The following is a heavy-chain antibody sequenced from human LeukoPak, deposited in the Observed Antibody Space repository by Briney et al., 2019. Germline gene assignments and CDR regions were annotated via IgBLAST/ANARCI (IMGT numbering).Heavy chain of an antibody. CDR1: GITFTIAG. CDR3: AKDKGNRYFDY. V-gene: IGHV3-30*18. CDR2: TSSDGRNI. D-gene: IGHD3-16*02. Sequence: GTSLRLSCAASGITFTIAGMHWVRQVPGKGLEWVAVTSSDGRNIYYADSVKGRFIISRDTSRNILFLQMNGLRADDTAIYYCAKDKGNRYFDYWGQGTLVTISS. J-gene: IGHJ4*02.